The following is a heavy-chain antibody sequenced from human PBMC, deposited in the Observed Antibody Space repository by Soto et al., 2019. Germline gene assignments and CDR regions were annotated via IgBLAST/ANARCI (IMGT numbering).Heavy chain of an antibody. CDR3: ARDYADCSGGSCYSDYYYYGMDV. CDR1: GYTFTSYY. D-gene: IGHD2-15*01. Sequence: GASVKVSCKASGYTFTSYYMHWVRQAPGQGLEWMGIINPSGGSTSYAQKFQGRVTMTRDTSTSTVYMELSSLRSEDTAVYYCARDYADCSGGSCYSDYYYYGMDVWGQGTTVTVSS. V-gene: IGHV1-46*01. CDR2: INPSGGST. J-gene: IGHJ6*02.